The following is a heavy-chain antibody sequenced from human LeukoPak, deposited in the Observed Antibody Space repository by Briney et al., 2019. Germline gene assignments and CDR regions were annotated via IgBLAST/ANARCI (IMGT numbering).Heavy chain of an antibody. CDR1: GFTFSTYW. CDR3: ARGRKRITMIVVVTGGWFDP. Sequence: GGSLRLSCAASGFTFSTYWMSWLRQAPGKGLEWVANIKQDGSEKYYVDSVKGRFTISRDNAKNSLYLQMNSLRAEDTAVYYCARGRKRITMIVVVTGGWFDPWGQGTLVTVSS. V-gene: IGHV3-7*01. J-gene: IGHJ5*02. CDR2: IKQDGSEK. D-gene: IGHD3-22*01.